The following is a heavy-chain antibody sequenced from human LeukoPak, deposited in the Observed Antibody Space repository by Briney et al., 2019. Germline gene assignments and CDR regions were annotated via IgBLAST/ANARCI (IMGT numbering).Heavy chain of an antibody. J-gene: IGHJ4*02. CDR1: GGSTTNYY. CDR3: ARHSGASPLYFDY. D-gene: IGHD1-26*01. CDR2: ISYSGTT. V-gene: IGHV4-59*08. Sequence: PSETLSLTCTVSGGSTTNYYWSWIRQPPGKGLERIGFISYSGTTHYNPSLKSRVTMSVATSNNQFSLMLTSVTAADTAMYYCARHSGASPLYFDYWGQGTLVTVSS.